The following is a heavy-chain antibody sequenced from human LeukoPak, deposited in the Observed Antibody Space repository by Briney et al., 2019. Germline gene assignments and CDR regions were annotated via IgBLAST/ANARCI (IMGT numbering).Heavy chain of an antibody. V-gene: IGHV4-39*07. CDR1: GGSISSSSYS. CDR2: IYYSGST. J-gene: IGHJ5*02. Sequence: PSETLSLTCTVSGGSISSSSYSWGWIRQPPGKGLEWIGSIYYSGSTYYNPSLKSRVTISVDTSKNQFSLKLSSVTAADTAVYYCARGITYYDFWSGSRGLRGFDPWGQGTLVTVSS. CDR3: ARGITYYDFWSGSRGLRGFDP. D-gene: IGHD3-3*01.